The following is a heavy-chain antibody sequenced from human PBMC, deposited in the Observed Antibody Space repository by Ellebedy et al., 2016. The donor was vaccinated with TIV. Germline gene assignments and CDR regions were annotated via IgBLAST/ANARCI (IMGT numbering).Heavy chain of an antibody. Sequence: AASVKVSCKASGYTLKSYGICWVRQAPGQGLEWMGRIIPILGIANYAQKFQGRVTITEDKSTSTAYRELSSLRSEDTAVYYCARDRVGWFDPWGQGTLVTVSS. CDR3: ARDRVGWFDP. J-gene: IGHJ5*02. CDR1: GYTLKSYG. D-gene: IGHD2-15*01. CDR2: IIPILGIA. V-gene: IGHV1-69*04.